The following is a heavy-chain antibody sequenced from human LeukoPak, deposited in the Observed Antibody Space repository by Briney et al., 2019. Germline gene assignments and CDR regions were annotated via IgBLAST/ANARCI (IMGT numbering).Heavy chain of an antibody. D-gene: IGHD2-2*01. CDR2: IKQDGSEK. V-gene: IGHV3-7*01. Sequence: PGGSLRLSCAASGFTFSSYWMSWVRQAPGKGLEWVANIKQDGSEKYYVDSVKGRFTISRDNAKNSLYLQMNSLRAEDTAVYYCARDLCSSTSCYWSGDWFDPCGQGTLVTVSS. J-gene: IGHJ5*02. CDR3: ARDLCSSTSCYWSGDWFDP. CDR1: GFTFSSYW.